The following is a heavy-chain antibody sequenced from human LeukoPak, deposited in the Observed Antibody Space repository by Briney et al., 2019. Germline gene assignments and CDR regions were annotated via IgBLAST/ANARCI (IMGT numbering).Heavy chain of an antibody. CDR1: GFTFSSYW. CDR2: IKQDGSEK. D-gene: IGHD2-2*01. CDR3: ARDLGGCSSTSCYYYYYMDV. Sequence: GGSLRLSCAASGFTFSSYWMSWVRQAPGKGLEWVANIKQDGSEKYYVDSVKGRFTISRDNAKNSLYLQMNSLRAEDTAVYYCARDLGGCSSTSCYYYYYMDVWGKGTTVTVSS. J-gene: IGHJ6*03. V-gene: IGHV3-7*01.